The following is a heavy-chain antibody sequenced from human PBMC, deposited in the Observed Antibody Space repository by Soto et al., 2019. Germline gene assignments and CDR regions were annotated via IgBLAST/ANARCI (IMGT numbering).Heavy chain of an antibody. V-gene: IGHV1-2*02. D-gene: IGHD5-18*01. J-gene: IGHJ4*02. CDR2: INPNSGGT. CDR1: GYTFTGYY. Sequence: ASVKVSCKASGYTFTGYYVHWVRQAPGQGLEWMGWINPNSGGTNYAQKFQGRVTMTRDTSISTAYMELSRLRSDDTAVYYCARARSGGYSYGPYFDYWGQGTLVTVSS. CDR3: ARARSGGYSYGPYFDY.